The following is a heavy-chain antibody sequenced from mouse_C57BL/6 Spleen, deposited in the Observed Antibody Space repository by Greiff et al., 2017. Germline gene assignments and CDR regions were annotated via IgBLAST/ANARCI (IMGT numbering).Heavy chain of an antibody. CDR3: ARDKDPGYFDY. V-gene: IGHV5-4*01. CDR1: GFTFSSYA. CDR2: ISDGGSYT. Sequence: EVHLVESGGGLVKPGGSLKLSCAASGFTFSSYAMSWVRQTPEKRLEWVATISDGGSYTYYPDNVKGRFTISRDNAKNNLYLQMSHLKSEDTAMYYCARDKDPGYFDYWGQGTTLTVSS. J-gene: IGHJ2*01.